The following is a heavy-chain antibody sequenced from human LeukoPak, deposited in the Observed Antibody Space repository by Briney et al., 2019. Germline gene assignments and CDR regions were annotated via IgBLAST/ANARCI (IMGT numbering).Heavy chain of an antibody. CDR3: ARGLGSGRDY. J-gene: IGHJ4*02. CDR1: GGSFSGYY. CDR2: INHSGST. D-gene: IGHD3-10*01. Sequence: PSETLSLTGAVYGGSFSGYYWSWIRQPPGKGLEWIGEINHSGSTNYNPSLKSRVTISVDTSKNQFSLKLSSVTAADTAVYYCARGLGSGRDYWGQGTLVTVSS. V-gene: IGHV4-34*01.